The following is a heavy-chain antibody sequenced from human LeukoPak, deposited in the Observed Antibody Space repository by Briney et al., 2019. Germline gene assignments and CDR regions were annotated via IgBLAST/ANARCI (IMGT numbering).Heavy chain of an antibody. CDR1: GYTFTSYY. V-gene: IGHV1-46*01. J-gene: IGHJ4*02. D-gene: IGHD2-2*01. CDR2: INPSGGST. CDR3: ARVAHGRFVVVPAASQFDY. Sequence: ASVTVSCKASGYTFTSYYMHWVRQAPGQGLEWMGIINPSGGSTSYAQKFQGRVTMTRDTSTSTVYMELSSLRSEDTAVYYCARVAHGRFVVVPAASQFDYWGQGTLVTVSS.